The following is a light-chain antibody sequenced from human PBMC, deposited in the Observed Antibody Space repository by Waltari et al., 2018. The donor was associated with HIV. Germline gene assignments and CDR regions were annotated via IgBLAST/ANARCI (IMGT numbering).Light chain of an antibody. V-gene: IGLV2-14*03. CDR2: DVV. J-gene: IGLJ1*01. CDR3: CSCTTRGTLEYV. CDR1: SSDVGSDNC. Sequence: QSAPTQPASVSGSPGQSITISCIGTSSDVGSDNCVSWYQKNPVKAPKLGLYDVVIRPSGLADRFSGSKSGNTASLTISGLEAEDEADYFCCSCTTRGTLEYVFGTGSKVTVL.